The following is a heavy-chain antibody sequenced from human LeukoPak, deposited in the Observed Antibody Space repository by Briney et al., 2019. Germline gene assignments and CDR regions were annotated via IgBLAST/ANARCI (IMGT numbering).Heavy chain of an antibody. D-gene: IGHD7-27*01. Sequence: SETLSLTCTVSGGSISSYYWSWIRQPPRKGLEWIGYIYYSGSTNYNPSLKSRVTISVDTSKNQFSLKLSSVTAADTAVYYCARQTGNFDYWGQGTLVTVSS. CDR2: IYYSGST. CDR1: GGSISSYY. J-gene: IGHJ4*02. V-gene: IGHV4-59*08. CDR3: ARQTGNFDY.